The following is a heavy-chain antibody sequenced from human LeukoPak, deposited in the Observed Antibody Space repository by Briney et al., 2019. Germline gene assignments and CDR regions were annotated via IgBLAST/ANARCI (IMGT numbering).Heavy chain of an antibody. Sequence: PGGSLRLSCAPSGFTFSSYAMSWVRQAPGKGLEWVSGINWNGGSTGYADSVKGRFTISRDNAKNSLYLQMNSLRAEDTALYYCARVYSSSNYYYMDVWGKGTTVTVSS. V-gene: IGHV3-20*04. CDR1: GFTFSSYA. D-gene: IGHD6-6*01. CDR2: INWNGGST. CDR3: ARVYSSSNYYYMDV. J-gene: IGHJ6*03.